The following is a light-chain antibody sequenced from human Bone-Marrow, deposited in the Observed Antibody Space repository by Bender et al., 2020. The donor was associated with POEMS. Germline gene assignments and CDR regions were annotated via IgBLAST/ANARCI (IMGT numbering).Light chain of an antibody. Sequence: QSALTQPASVSGSPGQSITISCTGSSSDVGAYNHVSWYQQHPGKAPKLILYDVNKRPSGVPDRFSGSKSGNTASLTISGLQAEDEADYSCAAWDDSLNGPVFGGGTKLTVL. CDR3: AAWDDSLNGPV. J-gene: IGLJ3*02. V-gene: IGLV2-11*01. CDR2: DVN. CDR1: SSDVGAYNH.